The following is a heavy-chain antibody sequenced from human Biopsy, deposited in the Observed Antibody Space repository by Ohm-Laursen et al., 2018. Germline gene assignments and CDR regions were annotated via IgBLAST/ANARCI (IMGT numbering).Heavy chain of an antibody. J-gene: IGHJ4*02. D-gene: IGHD2-2*02. V-gene: IGHV3-23*01. CDR2: ISDSGGST. CDR3: AKARSGSSNSCYNY. CDR1: GFTFSNFN. Sequence: SLRLSCTASGFTFSNFNMNWFRQAPGKGLEWVSGISDSGGSTYYADSVKGRFTISRDNSKNTLYLEMNSLRAEDTAIYYCAKARSGSSNSCYNYWGQGTPVSVSS.